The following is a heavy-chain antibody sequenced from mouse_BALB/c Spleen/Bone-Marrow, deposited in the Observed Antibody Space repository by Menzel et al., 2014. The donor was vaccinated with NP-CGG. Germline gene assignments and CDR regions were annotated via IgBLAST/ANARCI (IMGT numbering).Heavy chain of an antibody. D-gene: IGHD2-4*01. CDR3: ARGLYYDYGFAY. Sequence: VHLVESGPGLVQPSQSLSITCTVSGFSLTSYGVHWVRQSPGKGLEWLGVIWSGGSTDYNAAFISRLSISKDNSKSQVFFKMNSLQANDTAIYYCARGLYYDYGFAYWGQGTLVTVSA. CDR2: IWSGGST. J-gene: IGHJ3*01. V-gene: IGHV2-2*02. CDR1: GFSLTSYG.